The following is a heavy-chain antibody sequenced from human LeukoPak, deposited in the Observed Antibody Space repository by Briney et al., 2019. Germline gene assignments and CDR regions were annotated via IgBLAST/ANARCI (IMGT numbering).Heavy chain of an antibody. CDR2: ISSSSSYI. Sequence: PGGSLRLSCAASGFTFSSYSMNWVRQAPGKGLEWVSSISSSSSYIYYADSVKGRFTISRDNAKNSLYLQMNSLRAGDTAVYYCARDLGTPYYDILTGWDVWGQGTTVTVSS. J-gene: IGHJ6*02. CDR1: GFTFSSYS. CDR3: ARDLGTPYYDILTGWDV. V-gene: IGHV3-21*01. D-gene: IGHD3-9*01.